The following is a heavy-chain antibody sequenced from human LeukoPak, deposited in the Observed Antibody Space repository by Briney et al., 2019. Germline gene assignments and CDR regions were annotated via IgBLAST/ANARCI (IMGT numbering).Heavy chain of an antibody. D-gene: IGHD5-24*01. CDR2: ITPGGGT. Sequence: GASVKVSCKASGYTFTNYAMHWVRQAPGQGLEWMGWITPGGGTNCPQNFQGRVAITWDTSITTAYMDLSRLTSDDTAVYYCARDRYGDGFAHFDYWGQGVLVTVSS. V-gene: IGHV1-2*02. J-gene: IGHJ4*02. CDR1: GYTFTNYA. CDR3: ARDRYGDGFAHFDY.